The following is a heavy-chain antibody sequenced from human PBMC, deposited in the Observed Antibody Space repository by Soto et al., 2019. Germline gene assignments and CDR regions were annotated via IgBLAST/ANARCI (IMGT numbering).Heavy chain of an antibody. Sequence: QVQLVQSGAEVKKPGSSVKVSCKASGGTFSSYAISWVRQAPGQGLEWMGGIIPIFGTANYAQKFQGRVTITADESTSPAYMELSSLRSEDTAVYYCASPRSGKYYHYYGMDVWGQGTTVTVSS. V-gene: IGHV1-69*12. CDR3: ASPRSGKYYHYYGMDV. D-gene: IGHD3-10*01. CDR1: GGTFSSYA. CDR2: IIPIFGTA. J-gene: IGHJ6*02.